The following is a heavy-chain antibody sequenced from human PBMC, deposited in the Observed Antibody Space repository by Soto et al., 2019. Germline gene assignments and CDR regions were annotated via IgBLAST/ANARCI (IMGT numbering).Heavy chain of an antibody. J-gene: IGHJ4*02. CDR2: IWYDGSNK. CDR1: GFTFSSYG. D-gene: IGHD3-10*01. CDR3: ARDGVLLWFGTGHYFDY. Sequence: GGSLRLSCAASGFTFSSYGMHWVSQAPGKGLEWVADIWYDGSNKYYEDSVKGRFTISRDNSKNTLYLQMNRLRADDTVVYYCARDGVLLWFGTGHYFDYWGQGTLVTVSS. V-gene: IGHV3-33*01.